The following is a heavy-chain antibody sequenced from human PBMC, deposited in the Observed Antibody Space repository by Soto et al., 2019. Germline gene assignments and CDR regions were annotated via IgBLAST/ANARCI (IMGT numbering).Heavy chain of an antibody. Sequence: SQTLSLTCAISGDSVSSTSAAWSWIRQSPSRGLEWLGRTYYRSKWYSDYAVSVKSRITINPDTSKNQFSLQLNSVTPEATAVYYCARGSYHSGWVWGQGTLVTVSS. V-gene: IGHV6-1*01. J-gene: IGHJ4*02. CDR2: TYYRSKWYS. CDR3: ARGSYHSGWV. CDR1: GDSVSSTSAA. D-gene: IGHD6-19*01.